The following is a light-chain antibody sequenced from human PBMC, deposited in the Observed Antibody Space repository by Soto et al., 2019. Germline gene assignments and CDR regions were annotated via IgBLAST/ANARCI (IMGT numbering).Light chain of an antibody. J-gene: IGKJ4*01. CDR1: QSISSY. V-gene: IGKV1-39*01. Sequence: IQMTQTPPCLSASVGDRVTITCWASQSISSYLNWYQQKPGKAPKIMIYKASYLQSGVPSRFSGSGSGTDFTLTISSLQPEDFATYYCQQSYSTPLTFGGGTKVDIK. CDR3: QQSYSTPLT. CDR2: KAS.